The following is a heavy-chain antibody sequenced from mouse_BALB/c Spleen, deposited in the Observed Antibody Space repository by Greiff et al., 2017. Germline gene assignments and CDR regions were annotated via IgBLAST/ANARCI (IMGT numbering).Heavy chain of an antibody. CDR3: AYYYYGSSVY. D-gene: IGHD1-1*01. Sequence: ESGPGLVKPSQSLSLTCSVTGYSITSCYYWYWIRQLPGNQLEWMGYISYDGSNNYNPSLKKRISITRDTSTNPFFLKLKSVTTEDTATYYCAYYYYGSSVYWGQGTTLTVSS. CDR2: ISYDGSN. CDR1: GYSITSCYY. V-gene: IGHV3-6*02. J-gene: IGHJ2*01.